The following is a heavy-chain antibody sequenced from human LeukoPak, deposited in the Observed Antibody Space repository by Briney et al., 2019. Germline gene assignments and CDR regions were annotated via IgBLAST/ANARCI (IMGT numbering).Heavy chain of an antibody. V-gene: IGHV1-69*02. CDR1: GGTFSSYT. CDR3: ARGGPDFWSGYYTGSEYYYYYYMDV. Sequence: SVKVSCKASGGTFSSYTISWVRQAPGQGLEWMGRITPILGIANYAQKFQGRVTITADKSTSTAYMELSSLRSEDTAVYYCARGGPDFWSGYYTGSEYYYYYYMDVWGKGTTVTVSS. J-gene: IGHJ6*03. D-gene: IGHD3-3*01. CDR2: ITPILGIA.